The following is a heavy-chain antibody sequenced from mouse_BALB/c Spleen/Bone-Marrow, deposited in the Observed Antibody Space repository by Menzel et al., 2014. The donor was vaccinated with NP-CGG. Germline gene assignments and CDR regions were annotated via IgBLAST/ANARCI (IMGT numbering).Heavy chain of an antibody. CDR2: INNNGGST. Sequence: EVQGVESGGGLVQPGGSLKLSCVASGFTFSSYGMSWVRQTPDKRLELVATINNNGGSTYYPDSVKGQFTISRDNAKNTLYLQMSSLKSEDTAMYYCARVYGWYFDVWVAGPRSPSPQ. CDR3: ARVYGWYFDV. J-gene: IGHJ1*01. D-gene: IGHD1-1*01. V-gene: IGHV5-6-3*01. CDR1: GFTFSSYG.